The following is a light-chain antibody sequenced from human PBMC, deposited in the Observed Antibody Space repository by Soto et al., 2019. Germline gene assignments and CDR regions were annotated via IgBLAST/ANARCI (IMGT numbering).Light chain of an antibody. CDR1: QSVGSN. CDR2: GAS. CDR3: EQYTNWPYT. Sequence: EIVMTQSPATLSVSPGERASLSCRASQSVGSNLAWYQQTAGQAPRLLIYGASTRATGIPARFSGSGSGTEFTLTFSSLQSEGFAVYSCEQYTNWPYTFGQGTKLEIK. V-gene: IGKV3-15*01. J-gene: IGKJ2*01.